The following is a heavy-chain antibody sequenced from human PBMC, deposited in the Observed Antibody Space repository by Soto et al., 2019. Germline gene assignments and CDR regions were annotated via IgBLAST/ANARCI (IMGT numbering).Heavy chain of an antibody. CDR3: AGVGADIVLLYYCYYMDV. CDR2: ISAYNGNT. J-gene: IGHJ6*03. CDR1: GYTFTSYG. Sequence: VPLVQSGAEVKKPGASVKVSCKASGYTFTSYGISWVRQAPGQGLEWMGWISAYNGNTNYAQKLQGRVTMTTDTITSTVYVEGRRLRSDDTVVYYCAGVGADIVLLYYCYYMDVWGKGTTVTVSS. D-gene: IGHD2-8*02. V-gene: IGHV1-18*01.